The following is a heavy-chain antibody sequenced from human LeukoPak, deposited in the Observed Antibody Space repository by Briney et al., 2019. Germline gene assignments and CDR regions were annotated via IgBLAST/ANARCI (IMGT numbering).Heavy chain of an antibody. J-gene: IGHJ4*02. D-gene: IGHD5-12*01. CDR3: AKDLGGSTDY. Sequence: GGSLRLSCSASGFTFSSYAMSWVRQAPGKGLEWVSTFGERGSSTYYADSVKGRFTISRDNSQNTLYLQMNSLRAEDTALYYCAKDLGGSTDYWGQGTLVTVSS. CDR1: GFTFSSYA. CDR2: FGERGSST. V-gene: IGHV3-23*01.